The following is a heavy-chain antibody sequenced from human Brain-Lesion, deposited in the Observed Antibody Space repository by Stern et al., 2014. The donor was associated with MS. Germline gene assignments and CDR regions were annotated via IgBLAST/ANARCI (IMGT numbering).Heavy chain of an antibody. CDR3: AGEEDIRYCSGGSCTGNWFDP. CDR2: IYYSVHT. J-gene: IGHJ5*02. CDR1: GGSVSSTSYA. D-gene: IGHD2-15*01. V-gene: IGHV4-39*01. Sequence: VQLVQSGPGLVKPSETLSLTCTVAGGSVSSTSYAWAWIRQPPGEGLGWIGTIYYSVHTYYSPSLKSRLTISLDTSKNQFSLQLRSVTAADTAVYYCAGEEDIRYCSGGSCTGNWFDPWGQGTLVTVSS.